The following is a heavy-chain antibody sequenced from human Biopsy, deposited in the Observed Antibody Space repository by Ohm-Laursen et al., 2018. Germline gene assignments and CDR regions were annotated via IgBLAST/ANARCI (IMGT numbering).Heavy chain of an antibody. CDR1: GFTFSSFG. CDR3: ARDLGNLRGVMFYLDS. J-gene: IGHJ4*02. CDR2: VWYDGINK. V-gene: IGHV3-33*01. Sequence: SLRLSCAASGFTFSSFGMHWVRQAPGKGLEWVAVVWYDGINKFYADSVEGRFTISRDNFKNTVYLETNSLRPEDTAVYYCARDLGNLRGVMFYLDSWGQGTLVSVSS. D-gene: IGHD3-16*01.